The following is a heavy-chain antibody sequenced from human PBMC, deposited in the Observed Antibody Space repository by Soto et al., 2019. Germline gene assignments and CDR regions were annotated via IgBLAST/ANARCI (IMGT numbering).Heavy chain of an antibody. D-gene: IGHD4-17*01. CDR3: AREPQLTPVTVFDY. CDR2: TRNKANGYTT. J-gene: IGHJ4*02. Sequence: QPGGSLRLSCAASGFTLSDHYMDWVRQAPGKGLEWVGRTRNKANGYTTEYAASVKGRFTISRDDSKNSLYLQMNSLITEDTAVYYCAREPQLTPVTVFDYWGQGTPVTVSS. CDR1: GFTLSDHY. V-gene: IGHV3-72*01.